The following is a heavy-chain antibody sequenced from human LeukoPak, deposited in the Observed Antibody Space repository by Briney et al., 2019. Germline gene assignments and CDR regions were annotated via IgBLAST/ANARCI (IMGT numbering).Heavy chain of an antibody. CDR3: ARRGGSGFGPDY. CDR2: MSGSGGSA. V-gene: IGHV3-23*01. Sequence: GGSLRLSCAASGFTFSSYAMSWVRQAPGKGLEWVSAMSGSGGSAYYADSVKGRFTISRDNSMNTLYLQMNSLRAEDTAVYYCARRGGSGFGPDYWGQGTLVTVSS. D-gene: IGHD3-22*01. CDR1: GFTFSSYA. J-gene: IGHJ4*02.